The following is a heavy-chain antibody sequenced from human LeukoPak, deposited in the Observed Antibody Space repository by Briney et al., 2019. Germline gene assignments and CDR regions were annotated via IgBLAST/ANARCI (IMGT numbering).Heavy chain of an antibody. CDR2: IKSKAHGGTT. J-gene: IGHJ4*02. V-gene: IGHV3-15*01. CDR1: GFTFRNAG. CDR3: TTILFDYGDYFDY. D-gene: IGHD4-17*01. Sequence: GGSLRHSCAASGFTFRNAGVSWVRQAPGKGGEWVGRIKSKAHGGTTDYAAPVTDRFTISRDDSKNTLYLQMNSLKTEDTAVYYCTTILFDYGDYFDYWGQGTLVTVSS.